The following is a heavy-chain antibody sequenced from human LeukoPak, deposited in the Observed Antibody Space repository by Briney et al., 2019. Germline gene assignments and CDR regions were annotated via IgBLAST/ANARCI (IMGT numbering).Heavy chain of an antibody. V-gene: IGHV3-7*01. CDR3: ARAPATNEWRCMDY. J-gene: IGHJ4*02. CDR2: IKQDGSEK. Sequence: GGSLRLSCAASGFTFSNYWMGWVRQAPGKGLEWVANIKQDGSEKRYVDPVKGRFTISRDNAKSSLYLQMNSLRAEDTAVYYCARAPATNEWRCMDYWGQGTLVTVSS. CDR1: GFTFSNYW. D-gene: IGHD2-8*02.